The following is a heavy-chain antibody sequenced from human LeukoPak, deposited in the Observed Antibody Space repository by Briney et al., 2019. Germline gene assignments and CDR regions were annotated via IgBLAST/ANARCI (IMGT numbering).Heavy chain of an antibody. J-gene: IGHJ6*03. D-gene: IGHD3-16*01. CDR1: GYTFTSYG. V-gene: IGHV1-18*01. CDR3: ARDDYVWGVNYYYYYMDV. CDR2: ISSNDGNT. Sequence: ASVKVSCKASGYTFTSYGISWVRQAPGQGLEWMGWISSNDGNTYYVQNFQGRVTMTTDTSTSTAYMELRSLRSDDTAVYYCARDDYVWGVNYYYYYMDVWGKGTTVTVSS.